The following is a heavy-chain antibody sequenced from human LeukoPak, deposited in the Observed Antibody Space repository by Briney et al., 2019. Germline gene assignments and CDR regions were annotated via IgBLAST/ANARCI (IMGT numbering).Heavy chain of an antibody. CDR2: ISGSGGST. Sequence: QPGGSPRLSCAASGFTFSSYAMSWVRQAPGKGLEWVSAISGSGGSTYYADSVKGRFTISRDNSNNTLYLQMNSLRAEDTAVYYCAKNPALYCTSTSCYLDYWGQGTLVTVSS. J-gene: IGHJ4*02. CDR3: AKNPALYCTSTSCYLDY. D-gene: IGHD2-2*01. V-gene: IGHV3-23*01. CDR1: GFTFSSYA.